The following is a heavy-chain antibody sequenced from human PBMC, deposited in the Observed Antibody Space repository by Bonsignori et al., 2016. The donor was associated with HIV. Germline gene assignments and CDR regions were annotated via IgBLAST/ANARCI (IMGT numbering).Heavy chain of an antibody. D-gene: IGHD4-17*01. Sequence: SETLSLTCTVSGGAFSGYYWDWIRQSPGKGLEWIGEISHSGIIDYNPSLKSRLTLSVDSSKYQFSLNLTSVTAADTGVYYCARRGSVTSPITSWGQGTLVTVSS. CDR3: ARRGSVTSPITS. J-gene: IGHJ5*02. V-gene: IGHV4-34*01. CDR2: ISHSGII. CDR1: GGAFSGYY.